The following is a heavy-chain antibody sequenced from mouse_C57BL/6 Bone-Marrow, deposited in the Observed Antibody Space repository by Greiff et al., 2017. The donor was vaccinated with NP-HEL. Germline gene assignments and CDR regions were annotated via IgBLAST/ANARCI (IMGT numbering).Heavy chain of an antibody. J-gene: IGHJ1*03. D-gene: IGHD1-1*01. V-gene: IGHV1-69*01. CDR3: AREASTTVVAHWYFDV. CDR1: GYTFTSYW. Sequence: QVQLKESGAELVMPGASVKLSCKASGYTFTSYWMHWVKQRPGQGLEWIGEIDPSDSYTNYNQKFKGKSTLTVDKSSSTAYMQLSILTSEDSAVYYCAREASTTVVAHWYFDVWGTGTTVTVSS. CDR2: IDPSDSYT.